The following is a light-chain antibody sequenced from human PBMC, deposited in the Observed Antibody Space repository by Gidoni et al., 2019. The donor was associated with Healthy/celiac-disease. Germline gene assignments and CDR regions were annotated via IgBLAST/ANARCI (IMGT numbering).Light chain of an antibody. V-gene: IGKV3-11*01. J-gene: IGKJ4*01. CDR1: QSVSSY. Sequence: EIVLTQSPPTLSLSPGERATLSCSASQSVSSYLAGYQQRPGQAPRLLIYDASNRATGIPARFSGSGSGTDFTLTISSLEPEDFAVYYCKQRSNWPPLTVXGXTKVEIK. CDR3: KQRSNWPPLT. CDR2: DAS.